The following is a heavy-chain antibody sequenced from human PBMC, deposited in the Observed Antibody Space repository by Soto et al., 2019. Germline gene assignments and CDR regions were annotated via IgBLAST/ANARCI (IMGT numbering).Heavy chain of an antibody. V-gene: IGHV4-30-4*01. CDR3: VREDDGXXXXYYGLDV. CDR2: IHYSGSV. J-gene: IGHJ6*01. CDR1: GGSISVEHYH. D-gene: IGHD4-17*01. Sequence: QVQLQESDPGLVRPSQTLSLTCTVSGGSISVEHYHWTWIRQPPGKGLEWIGYIHYSGSVYYNPSLQSRLSMSVDTSKNLFSLKLASVTAADTAVYFCVREDDGXXXXYYGLDVWXQGTTVTVSS.